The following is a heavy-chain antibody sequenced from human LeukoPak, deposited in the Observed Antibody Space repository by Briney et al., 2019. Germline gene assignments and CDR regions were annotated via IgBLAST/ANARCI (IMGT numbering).Heavy chain of an antibody. CDR2: MWYDGSNK. Sequence: GGSLRLSCAASGFTFSSYGMHWVRQAPGKGLEWVAVMWYDGSNKYYADSVKGRFTISRDNSKNTLYLQMNSLRAEDTAVYYCARDLIAVAGTEDYWGQGTLVTVSS. CDR3: ARDLIAVAGTEDY. V-gene: IGHV3-33*01. D-gene: IGHD6-19*01. CDR1: GFTFSSYG. J-gene: IGHJ4*02.